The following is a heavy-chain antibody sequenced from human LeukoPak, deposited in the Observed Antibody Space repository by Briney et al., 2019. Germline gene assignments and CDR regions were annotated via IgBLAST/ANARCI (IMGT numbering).Heavy chain of an antibody. J-gene: IGHJ4*02. CDR2: IYYSGST. Sequence: PSETLSLTCTVSGGSISSYYWSWIRQPPGKGLEWIGYIYYSGSTNYNPSLKSRVTISVDTSKNQFSLKLSSVTAADTAVYYCARDASLFYGDYAAFDYWGQGTLVTVSS. V-gene: IGHV4-59*01. D-gene: IGHD4-17*01. CDR1: GGSISSYY. CDR3: ARDASLFYGDYAAFDY.